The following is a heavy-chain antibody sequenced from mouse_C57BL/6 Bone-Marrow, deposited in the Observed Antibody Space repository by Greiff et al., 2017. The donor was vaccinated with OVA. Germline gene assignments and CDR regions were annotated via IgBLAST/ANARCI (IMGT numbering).Heavy chain of an antibody. J-gene: IGHJ4*01. CDR3: ARDGAMVTTGAMDY. Sequence: EVKLVESGGGLVKPGGSLKLSCAASGFTFSSYAMSWVRQTPEKRLEWVATISDGGSYTYYPDNAKNNLYLQMSHLKSEDTAMYYCARDGAMVTTGAMDYWGQGTSVTVSS. V-gene: IGHV5-4*01. CDR1: GFTFSSYA. CDR2: ISDGGSYT. D-gene: IGHD2-2*01.